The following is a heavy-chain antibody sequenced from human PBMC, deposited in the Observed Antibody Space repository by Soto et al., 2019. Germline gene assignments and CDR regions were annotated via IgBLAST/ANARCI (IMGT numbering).Heavy chain of an antibody. J-gene: IGHJ5*02. CDR1: GYTFTNYD. V-gene: IGHV1-8*01. D-gene: IGHD3-3*01. Sequence: QVHLVQSGAEVKRPGASVTVSCRASGYTFTNYDINWVRQATGQGLEWMGWMNTNRGDTGYAQNFQGRVTMTRNTASISAYKELSSLRSHDTAVYYCACAPLVGVSEWLPVYYNWFETCGQGALVTVSS. CDR2: MNTNRGDT. CDR3: ACAPLVGVSEWLPVYYNWFET.